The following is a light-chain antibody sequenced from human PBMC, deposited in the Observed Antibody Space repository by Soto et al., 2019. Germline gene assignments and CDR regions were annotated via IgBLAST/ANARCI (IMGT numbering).Light chain of an antibody. V-gene: IGKV1-33*01. J-gene: IGKJ5*01. CDR3: PQGYSTPIT. CDR1: QNINNY. CDR2: DAS. Sequence: DVKMYHSPSSLSASVRDRVTTTCQASQNINNYLNWYQQKPGRAPKLLIYDASNLEAGVPSRFRGSGSGTDFTFTICRLQPEDIATYYCPQGYSTPITFGQGTLPEVK.